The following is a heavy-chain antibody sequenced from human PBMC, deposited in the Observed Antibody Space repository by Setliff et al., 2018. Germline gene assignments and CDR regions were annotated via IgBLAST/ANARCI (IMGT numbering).Heavy chain of an antibody. V-gene: IGHV3-21*01. D-gene: IGHD3-10*01. CDR3: ASYYYGSGSSYIPPHFDY. CDR2: ISDTTNFI. J-gene: IGHJ4*02. CDR1: GFTFGHYN. Sequence: GGSLRLSCTASGFTFGHYNMNWVRQAPGKGLEWVSSISDTTNFIYYADSVKGRFTISRDTAKNSLYLQMNSLRAEDSAVYYCASYYYGSGSSYIPPHFDYWGLGTLV.